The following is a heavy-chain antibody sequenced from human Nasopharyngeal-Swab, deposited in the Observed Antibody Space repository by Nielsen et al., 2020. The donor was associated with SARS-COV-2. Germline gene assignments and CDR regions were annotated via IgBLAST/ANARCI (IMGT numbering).Heavy chain of an antibody. CDR2: INAGNGNT. CDR1: GYTFTSYA. CDR3: ARGRRVVVPAAIYYWFDP. D-gene: IGHD2-2*01. V-gene: IGHV1-3*01. Sequence: ASVKVSCKASGYTFTSYAMHWVRQAPGQRLEWMGWINAGNGNTKYSQKFQGRVTITRDTSASTAYMELSSLRSEDTAVYYCARGRRVVVPAAIYYWFDPWGQGTLVTVSS. J-gene: IGHJ5*02.